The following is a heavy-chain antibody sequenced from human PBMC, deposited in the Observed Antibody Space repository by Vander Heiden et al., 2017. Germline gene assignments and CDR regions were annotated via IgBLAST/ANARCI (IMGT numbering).Heavy chain of an antibody. Sequence: QVQLVQSGAEVKKPGASVKVPCKASGYTFTGHYMHWVRQAPGQGLEWMGWINPNSGGTNYAQKLQGRVTMTRDTSISTANMELSRLRSDDTAVYYCARASRYDYVWGDYWGQGTLVTVSS. CDR2: INPNSGGT. CDR1: GYTFTGHY. J-gene: IGHJ4*02. V-gene: IGHV1-2*02. D-gene: IGHD3-16*01. CDR3: ARASRYDYVWGDY.